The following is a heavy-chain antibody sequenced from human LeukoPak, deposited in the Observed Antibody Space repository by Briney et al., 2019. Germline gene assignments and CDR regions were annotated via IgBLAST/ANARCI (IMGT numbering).Heavy chain of an antibody. CDR1: GFTFSGYA. J-gene: IGHJ4*02. D-gene: IGHD5/OR15-5a*01. V-gene: IGHV3-30*03. CDR3: ARDLRRFAAYYFDY. CDR2: ISSDGRDK. Sequence: PGGSLRLSCAASGFTFSGYAIHWVRQAPGKGLEWVAVISSDGRDKHHADSVKGRFTISRDNSKNTLYLQTTSLRAEDTAVYYCARDLRRFAAYYFDYWGQGTLVTVSS.